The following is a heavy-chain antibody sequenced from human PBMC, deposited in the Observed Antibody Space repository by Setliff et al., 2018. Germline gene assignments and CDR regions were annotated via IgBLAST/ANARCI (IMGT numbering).Heavy chain of an antibody. Sequence: GSLRLSCAASGFTFSSYAMHWVRQAPGKGLEWVAVIWDDGVKKYHADSVKGRFTISRDNSKNTLYLQMNSLRPEDTAVYYCARTCSGSGCYAGLESWGQGTPVTVSS. D-gene: IGHD2-15*01. CDR1: GFTFSSYA. CDR3: ARTCSGSGCYAGLES. CDR2: IWDDGVKK. V-gene: IGHV3-30-3*01. J-gene: IGHJ4*02.